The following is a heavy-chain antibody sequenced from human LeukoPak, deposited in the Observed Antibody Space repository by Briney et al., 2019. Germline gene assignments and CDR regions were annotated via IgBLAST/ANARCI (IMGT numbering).Heavy chain of an antibody. CDR1: GYTFTGYY. J-gene: IGHJ6*02. CDR2: INPNSGGT. Sequence: ASVTVSCTASGYTFTGYYMHWVRQAPGQGLEWMGWINPNSGGTNYAQKFQGWVTMTRDTSISTAYMELSRLRSDDTAVYYCARDNKKEMATSPYYYYGMDVWGQGTTVTVSS. V-gene: IGHV1-2*04. CDR3: ARDNKKEMATSPYYYYGMDV. D-gene: IGHD5-24*01.